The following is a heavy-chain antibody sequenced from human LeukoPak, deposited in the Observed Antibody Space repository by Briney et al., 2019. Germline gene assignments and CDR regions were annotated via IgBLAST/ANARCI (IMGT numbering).Heavy chain of an antibody. J-gene: IGHJ5*02. Sequence: SETLSLTCTVSGGSISSYYWSWIRQPLGKGLEWIGYIYYSGSTNYNPSLKSRVTISVDTSKNQFSLKLSSVTAADTAVYYCARDLSGDYGWFDPWGQGTLVTVSS. CDR2: IYYSGST. V-gene: IGHV4-59*01. CDR1: GGSISSYY. D-gene: IGHD4-17*01. CDR3: ARDLSGDYGWFDP.